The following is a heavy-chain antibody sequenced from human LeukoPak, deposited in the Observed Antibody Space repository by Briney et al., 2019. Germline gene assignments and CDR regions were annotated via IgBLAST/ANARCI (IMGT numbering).Heavy chain of an antibody. CDR3: ARGLLDGYTHPAAFDL. CDR2: IYYSGST. V-gene: IGHV4-59*01. D-gene: IGHD5-24*01. J-gene: IGHJ3*01. Sequence: TSETLSLTCTVSGGSISSYYWSWIRQPPGKGLEWIGYIYYSGSTNYNPSLKSRVTISVDTSKNQFSLKLSSVTAADTAVYYCARGLLDGYTHPAAFDLWGQGTMVTVSS. CDR1: GGSISSYY.